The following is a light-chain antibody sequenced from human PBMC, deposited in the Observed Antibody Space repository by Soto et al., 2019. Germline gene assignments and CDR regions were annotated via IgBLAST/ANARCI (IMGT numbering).Light chain of an antibody. Sequence: DIPMTQSPSTLSASVGDRVTITCWASQSISSWLAWYQQKPGKAPKLLIYDASSLESGVPSRFSGSGSGTEFTLTISSLQPDDFATYYCQQYNSYSPYTFGQGTKLEIK. CDR2: DAS. CDR3: QQYNSYSPYT. J-gene: IGKJ2*01. V-gene: IGKV1-5*01. CDR1: QSISSW.